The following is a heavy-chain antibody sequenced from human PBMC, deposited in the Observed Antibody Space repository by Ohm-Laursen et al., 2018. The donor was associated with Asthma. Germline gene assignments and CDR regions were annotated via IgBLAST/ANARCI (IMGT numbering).Heavy chain of an antibody. V-gene: IGHV4/OR15-8*01. J-gene: IGHJ4*02. CDR1: GDAINREIW. CDR3: ARGHGYNLY. CDR2: VHHSGTA. D-gene: IGHD5-24*01. Sequence: SETLSLTCMVSGDAINREIWWSWIRQPPGKGLEWIGEVHHSGTANSSPSLQSRVTISIDKSKNQFSLKVTSVTAADTAVYYCARGHGYNLYWGQGTLVTVSS.